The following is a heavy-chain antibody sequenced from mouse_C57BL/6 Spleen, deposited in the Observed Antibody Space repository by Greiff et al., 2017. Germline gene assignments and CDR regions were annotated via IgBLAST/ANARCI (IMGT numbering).Heavy chain of an antibody. CDR1: GYTFTSYW. CDR2: IDPSASYT. Sequence: QVQLQQPGAELVMPGASVKLSCKASGYTFTSYWMHWVKHSPGQGLEWIGEIDPSASYTNYNQKFKGKSTLTVDKSSSTAYMQLSSLTSEDSAVYYCARHGYYCDYWGQGTTLTVSS. V-gene: IGHV1-69*01. J-gene: IGHJ2*01. CDR3: ARHGYYCDY. D-gene: IGHD1-1*01.